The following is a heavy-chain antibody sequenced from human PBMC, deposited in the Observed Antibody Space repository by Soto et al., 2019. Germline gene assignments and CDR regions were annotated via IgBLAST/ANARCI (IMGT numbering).Heavy chain of an antibody. V-gene: IGHV3-74*01. CDR3: AREIATTGEYYFDY. J-gene: IGHJ4*02. D-gene: IGHD6-13*01. Sequence: EVQLVESGGGLVQPGGSLRLSCAASGFTFSSYWMHWVRQAPGKGLVWVSRINRDGSSTNYADSVKGRVTISRDTAKNTRYLQMNSLRAEDTAVYYCAREIATTGEYYFDYWGQGTLVTVSS. CDR2: INRDGSST. CDR1: GFTFSSYW.